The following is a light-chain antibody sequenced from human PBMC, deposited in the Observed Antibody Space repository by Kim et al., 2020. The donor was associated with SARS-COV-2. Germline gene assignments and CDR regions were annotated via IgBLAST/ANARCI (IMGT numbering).Light chain of an antibody. CDR3: QAWDSSTLWV. J-gene: IGLJ3*02. Sequence: SYELTQPPSVSVSPGQTASITCSGDKLGDTYACXYQQKPGQSPVLVIYQDSKRPSGIPERFSGSNSGNTATLTISGTQAMDEADYYCQAWDSSTLWVFGG. V-gene: IGLV3-1*01. CDR1: KLGDTY. CDR2: QDS.